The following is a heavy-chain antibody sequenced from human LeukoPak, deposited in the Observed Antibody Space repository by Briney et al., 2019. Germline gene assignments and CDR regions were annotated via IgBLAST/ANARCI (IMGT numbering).Heavy chain of an antibody. J-gene: IGHJ6*03. CDR3: ARGSFGGVTKDYYYMDV. CDR1: GGSFSGYY. D-gene: IGHD3-16*01. Sequence: PSETLSLTCAVYGGSFSGYYWSWIRQPPGKGLEWIGEINHSGSTNYNPSLKSRVTISVDTSKNQFSLRLSSVTAADTAVYYCARGSFGGVTKDYYYMDVWGKGTTVTISS. V-gene: IGHV4-34*01. CDR2: INHSGST.